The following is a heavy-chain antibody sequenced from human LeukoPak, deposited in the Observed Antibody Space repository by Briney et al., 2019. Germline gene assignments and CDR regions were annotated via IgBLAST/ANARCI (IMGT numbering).Heavy chain of an antibody. CDR2: IIPILGIA. V-gene: IGHV1-69*04. D-gene: IGHD6-19*01. J-gene: IGHJ3*02. CDR1: GYTFTSYD. CDR3: ARPGTAVAGPDFDI. Sequence: GASVKVSCKASGYTFTSYDINWVRQAPGQGLEWMGRIIPILGIANYAQKFQGRVTITADKSTSTAYMELSSLRSEDTAVYYCARPGTAVAGPDFDIWGQGTMVTVSS.